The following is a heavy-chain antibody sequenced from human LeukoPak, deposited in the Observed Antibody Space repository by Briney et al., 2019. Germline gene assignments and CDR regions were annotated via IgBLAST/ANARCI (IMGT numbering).Heavy chain of an antibody. J-gene: IGHJ6*02. V-gene: IGHV1-69*01. CDR1: GGTFSSYA. D-gene: IGHD6-6*01. Sequence: GASVKVSCKASGGTFSSYAISWVRQAPGQGLEWMGGIIPIFGTANYAQKFQGRVTITADESTSTAYMELSSLRSEDTAVYYCARDTRPSSSIAARPGYYYGMDVWGQGTTVTVS. CDR3: ARDTRPSSSIAARPGYYYGMDV. CDR2: IIPIFGTA.